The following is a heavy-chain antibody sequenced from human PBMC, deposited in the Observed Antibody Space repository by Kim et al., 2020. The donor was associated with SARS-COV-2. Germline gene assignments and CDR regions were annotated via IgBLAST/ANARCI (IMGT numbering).Heavy chain of an antibody. CDR1: GYTFSDYH. CDR3: ATWIPVPAGRVPY. V-gene: IGHV1-2*02. D-gene: IGHD2-2*03. J-gene: IGHJ4*02. CDR2: INCKSGGT. Sequence: ASVKVTCKASGYTFSDYHLHWVRQAPGQGPEWKARINCKSGGTEYSQMFQGRVTVTRDTSISTAYMDLSGLMSDDTAVYYCATWIPVPAGRVPYWGQGTLVTVSS.